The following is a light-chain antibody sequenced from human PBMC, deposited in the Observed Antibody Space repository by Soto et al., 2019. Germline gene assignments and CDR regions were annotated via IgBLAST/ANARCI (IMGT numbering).Light chain of an antibody. J-gene: IGLJ2*01. CDR2: EGS. Sequence: QSALTQPASVSGSPGQSITISCTGTSSDVGNYNLVSWYQQHPGKAPKLMIYEGSKRPSGVSNRFSGSKSGNTASLTISGLQAEDEADYYCSSYVVSSTLLFGGGTKVTVL. CDR1: SSDVGNYNL. CDR3: SSYVVSSTLL. V-gene: IGLV2-23*01.